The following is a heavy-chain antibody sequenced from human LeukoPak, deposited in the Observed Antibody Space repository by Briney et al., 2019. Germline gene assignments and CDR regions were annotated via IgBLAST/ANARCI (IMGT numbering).Heavy chain of an antibody. D-gene: IGHD4-17*01. Sequence: ASVKVSFKASGYTFTTYGVSWVRQAPGQGLEWMGWISAYNGNTNYAQKLQGRVTMTTDTSTSTAYMELRSLRSDDTAVYYCARGIENDYGFDYWGQGTLVTVSS. V-gene: IGHV1-18*01. CDR1: GYTFTTYG. CDR3: ARGIENDYGFDY. CDR2: ISAYNGNT. J-gene: IGHJ4*02.